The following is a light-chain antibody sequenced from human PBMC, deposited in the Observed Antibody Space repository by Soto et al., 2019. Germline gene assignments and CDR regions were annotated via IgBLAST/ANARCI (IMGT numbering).Light chain of an antibody. Sequence: ILITQSPSSVSASVGYRVTITCRASQSISSWLAWYQQKPGKAPELLIYAASTWQSGVPSRFSGSGSGTDFTLTISCLQSEDFATYYCQQYYSFPQTFGQGTKVYIK. CDR1: QSISSW. CDR2: AAS. J-gene: IGKJ1*01. CDR3: QQYYSFPQT. V-gene: IGKV1-12*01.